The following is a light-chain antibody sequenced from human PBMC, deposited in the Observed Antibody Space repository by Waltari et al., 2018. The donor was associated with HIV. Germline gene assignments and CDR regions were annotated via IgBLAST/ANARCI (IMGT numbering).Light chain of an antibody. J-gene: IGKJ1*01. CDR2: GAS. CDR1: QSVSSSH. CDR3: QQYGGSRWT. Sequence: EIILTQSPGTLSLSPGERATLSCRASQSVSSSHLAGYQQKPGQAPRLLIYGASSRATGIPDRFSGSGSGTDFILTISGLEPEDFAVYYCQQYGGSRWTFGQGTKVEIK. V-gene: IGKV3-20*01.